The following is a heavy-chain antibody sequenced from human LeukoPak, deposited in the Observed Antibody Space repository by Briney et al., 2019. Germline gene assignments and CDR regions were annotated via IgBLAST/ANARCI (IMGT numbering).Heavy chain of an antibody. V-gene: IGHV3-64D*06. D-gene: IGHD4/OR15-4a*01. CDR2: ISRNGGST. CDR1: GFTFNSYP. Sequence: GGSLRLSCSASGFTFNSYPAHWVRQAPGKGLEYVSGISRNGGSTYYADSVKGRFTISRDNSKNTLYLQMSSLRAEDTAVYYCVKESGFMVAPNSAFDIWGQGTMVTVSS. J-gene: IGHJ3*02. CDR3: VKESGFMVAPNSAFDI.